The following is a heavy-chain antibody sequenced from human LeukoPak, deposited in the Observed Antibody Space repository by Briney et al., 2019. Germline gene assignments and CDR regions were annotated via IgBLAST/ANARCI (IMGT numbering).Heavy chain of an antibody. CDR3: ARVNSGDTYLIYYYYMDV. CDR1: GFTLDDYG. J-gene: IGHJ6*03. Sequence: PGGSLRLSCAASGFTLDDYGMSWVRQAPGKGLEWVSGIFWNGGSTGYADSVKGRFTISRDNAKNALYLQMNSLRAEDTALYYCARVNSGDTYLIYYYYMDVWGKGTTVTVSS. CDR2: IFWNGGST. D-gene: IGHD6-19*01. V-gene: IGHV3-20*04.